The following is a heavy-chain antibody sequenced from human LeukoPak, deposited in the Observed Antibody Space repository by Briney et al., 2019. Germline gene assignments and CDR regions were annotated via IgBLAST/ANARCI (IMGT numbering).Heavy chain of an antibody. CDR1: GYTLTELS. D-gene: IGHD3-22*01. Sequence: GASVKVSCKVSGYTLTELSMHWVRQAPGKGLEWMGGFDPEDGETIYAQKFQGRVTMTEDTSTDTAYMELSSLRSEDTAVYYCATGSQYYYDSSGYYNACDIWGQGTMVTVSS. CDR2: FDPEDGET. V-gene: IGHV1-24*01. CDR3: ATGSQYYYDSSGYYNACDI. J-gene: IGHJ3*02.